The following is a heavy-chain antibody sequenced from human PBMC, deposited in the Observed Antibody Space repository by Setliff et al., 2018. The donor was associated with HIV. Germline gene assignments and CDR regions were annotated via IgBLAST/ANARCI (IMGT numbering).Heavy chain of an antibody. D-gene: IGHD5-12*01. CDR1: GFIFRNYW. J-gene: IGHJ4*02. Sequence: LRLSCAVSGFIFRNYWMHWVRQAPGEGLVWVSRVNTDGSIKTYADSVKDRCTISRDNAKNTLYLQMNSLRAEDTGVYYCHSGYDTEEQSYFDYWGQGTLVTVSS. CDR3: HSGYDTEEQSYFDY. V-gene: IGHV3-74*01. CDR2: VNTDGSIK.